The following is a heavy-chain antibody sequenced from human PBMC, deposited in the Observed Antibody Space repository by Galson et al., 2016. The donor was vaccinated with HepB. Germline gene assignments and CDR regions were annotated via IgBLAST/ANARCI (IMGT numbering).Heavy chain of an antibody. Sequence: SLRLSCAASGFTFDDYAMHWVRQAPGKGLEWVSAIGWNSGYKAYVDSVKGRFTISRDNAKNSLYLQMTSLRAEDTALYYCAKGRGSGITAAVGNFWGQGTLVIVSS. D-gene: IGHD6-13*01. J-gene: IGHJ4*02. CDR2: IGWNSGYK. V-gene: IGHV3-9*01. CDR1: GFTFDDYA. CDR3: AKGRGSGITAAVGNF.